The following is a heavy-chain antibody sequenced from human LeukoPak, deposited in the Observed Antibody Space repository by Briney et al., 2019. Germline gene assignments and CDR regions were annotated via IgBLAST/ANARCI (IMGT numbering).Heavy chain of an antibody. CDR2: ISGSGGT. V-gene: IGHV3-23*01. J-gene: IGHJ5*01. CDR1: GFTFSSYA. D-gene: IGHD1-1*01. CDR3: AKEDFRDHTTGFDS. Sequence: GSLRLSCAASGFTFSSYAVSWVRQAPGRGLEWVSAISGSGGTYYIASVKGRFIVSRDNSRNTLYLQLNSLRAEDTAIYYCAKEDFRDHTTGFDSWGQGTLVTVSS.